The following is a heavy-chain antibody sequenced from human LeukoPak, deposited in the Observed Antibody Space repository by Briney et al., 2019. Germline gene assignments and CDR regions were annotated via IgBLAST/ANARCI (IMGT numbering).Heavy chain of an antibody. CDR3: AMPSYYDFWSGHSPDFDY. Sequence: GGSLRLSCAASGFTFSSYWMSWVRQAPGKGLEWVANIKQDGSEKYYVDSVKGRFTISRDNAKNSLYLQMNSLRAEDTAVYYCAMPSYYDFWSGHSPDFDYWGQGTLVTVSS. J-gene: IGHJ4*02. V-gene: IGHV3-7*01. CDR2: IKQDGSEK. CDR1: GFTFSSYW. D-gene: IGHD3-3*01.